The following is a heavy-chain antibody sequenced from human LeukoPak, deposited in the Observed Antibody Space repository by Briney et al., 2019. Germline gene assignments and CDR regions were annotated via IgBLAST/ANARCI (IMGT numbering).Heavy chain of an antibody. CDR1: GFTFSSYS. CDR2: ISSSSSYI. D-gene: IGHD2-15*01. CDR3: ARGVAATYFDY. Sequence: GRSLRLSCAASGFTFSSYSMNWVRQAPGKGLEWVSSISSSSSYIYYADSVKGRFTISRDNAKNSLYLQMNSLRAEDTAVYYCARGVAATYFDYWGQGTLVTVSS. V-gene: IGHV3-21*01. J-gene: IGHJ4*02.